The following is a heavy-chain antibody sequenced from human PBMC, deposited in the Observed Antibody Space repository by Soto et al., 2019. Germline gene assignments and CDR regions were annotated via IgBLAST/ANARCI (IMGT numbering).Heavy chain of an antibody. J-gene: IGHJ4*02. CDR1: GFPFSRHA. CDR2: IGGGGAST. D-gene: IGHD6-19*01. Sequence: PGGSLSLSCAASGFPFSRHAMSWVRQAPGKGLEWVSAIGGGGASTYYADSVQGRFTISRDNSRNTLYLQINSLRAEDTAVYYCAKRADSSDWKYYFDSWGQGTLVTVSS. CDR3: AKRADSSDWKYYFDS. V-gene: IGHV3-23*01.